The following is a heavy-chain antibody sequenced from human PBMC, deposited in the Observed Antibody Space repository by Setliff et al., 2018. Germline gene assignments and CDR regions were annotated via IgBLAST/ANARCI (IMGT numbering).Heavy chain of an antibody. J-gene: IGHJ4*02. CDR2: INHSGST. CDR3: ARGYGYSSGWYRVYFDY. CDR1: GGSFSGYY. Sequence: SETLSLTCAVYGGSFSGYYWSWIRQPPGKGLEWIGEINHSGSTNYNPSLKSRVTISVDTSKNQFSLKLSFVTAADTAVYYCARGYGYSSGWYRVYFDYWGQGTLVTVSS. V-gene: IGHV4-34*01. D-gene: IGHD6-19*01.